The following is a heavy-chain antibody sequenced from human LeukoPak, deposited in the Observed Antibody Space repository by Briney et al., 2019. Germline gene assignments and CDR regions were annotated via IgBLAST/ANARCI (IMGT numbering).Heavy chain of an antibody. J-gene: IGHJ4*02. CDR1: GYTFTSYY. V-gene: IGHV1-46*01. D-gene: IGHD6-19*01. CDR2: INPSGGST. Sequence: ASVKVSCKASGYTFTSYYMHWVRQAPGQGLEWMGIINPSGGSTSYAQKFQGRVTMTRDTSTSTVYMELSSLRSEDTAVYYCAREKFPPPQGWPFDYWGQGTLVTVSS. CDR3: AREKFPPPQGWPFDY.